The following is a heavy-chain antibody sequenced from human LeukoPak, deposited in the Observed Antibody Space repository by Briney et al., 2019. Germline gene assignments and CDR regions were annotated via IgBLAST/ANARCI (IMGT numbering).Heavy chain of an antibody. Sequence: SETLSLTCSVSGGSISGYYWNWVRQPPGKGLEWIGYIYYSGSTNYNPSLKSRVTISVDTSKNQFSLKLSSVTAADTAVYYCATRSAAAQGMYFDYWGRGTLVTVSS. CDR3: ATRSAAAQGMYFDY. D-gene: IGHD2-2*01. CDR2: IYYSGST. V-gene: IGHV4-59*12. J-gene: IGHJ4*02. CDR1: GGSISGYY.